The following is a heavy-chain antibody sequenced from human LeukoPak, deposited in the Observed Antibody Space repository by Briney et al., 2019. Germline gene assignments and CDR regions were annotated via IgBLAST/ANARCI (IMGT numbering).Heavy chain of an antibody. V-gene: IGHV3-72*01. CDR2: TRNKANSYTT. D-gene: IGHD2/OR15-2a*01. CDR1: GFTFSSYW. CDR3: ARVLSNSWSGTVCDN. Sequence: SGGSLRLSCAASGFTFSSYWMNWARQAPGKGLEWVGRTRNKANSYTTEYAASVKGRFTISRDDSKNSLYLQMNSLKTEDTAVYYCARVLSNSWSGTVCDNWGQGTLVTVSS. J-gene: IGHJ4*02.